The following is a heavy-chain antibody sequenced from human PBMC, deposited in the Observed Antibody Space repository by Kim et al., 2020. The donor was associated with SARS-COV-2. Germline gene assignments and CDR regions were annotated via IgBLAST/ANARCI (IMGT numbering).Heavy chain of an antibody. V-gene: IGHV3-48*03. D-gene: IGHD2-21*02. CDR1: GFTFSSYE. CDR2: ISSSGSTI. Sequence: GGSLRLSCAASGFTFSSYEMNWVRQAPGKGLEWVSYISSSGSTIYYADSVKGRFTISRDNAKNSLYLQMNSLRAEDTAVYYCARGPGGGNSHFDYWGQGTLVTVSS. CDR3: ARGPGGGNSHFDY. J-gene: IGHJ4*02.